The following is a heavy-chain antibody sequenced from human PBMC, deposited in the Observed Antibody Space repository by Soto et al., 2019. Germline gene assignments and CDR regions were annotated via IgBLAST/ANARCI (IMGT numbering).Heavy chain of an antibody. CDR3: ARVEKQQRDAFDI. CDR2: ISSSSSYI. J-gene: IGHJ3*02. CDR1: GFTFSSYS. V-gene: IGHV3-21*01. Sequence: EVQLVESGGGLVKPGGSLRLSCAASGFTFSSYSMNWVRQAPGKGLEWVSSISSSSSYIYYADSVKGRFTISRDNAKNSLYLQMNSLRAEDTAVYYCARVEKQQRDAFDIWGQGTMVTVSS. D-gene: IGHD6-13*01.